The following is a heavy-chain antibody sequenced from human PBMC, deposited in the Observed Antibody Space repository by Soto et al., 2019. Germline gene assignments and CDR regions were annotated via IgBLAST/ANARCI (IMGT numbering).Heavy chain of an antibody. CDR1: GYTFTGYY. CDR3: ARVGYSGYDSRWAHVY. D-gene: IGHD5-12*01. Sequence: GASVKVSCKASGYTFTGYYMHWVRQAPGQGLEWMGGIIPIFGTANYAQKFQGRVTITADESTSTAYMELSSLRSEDTAVYYCARVGYSGYDSRWAHVYWGQGTLVTVSS. V-gene: IGHV1-69*13. CDR2: IIPIFGTA. J-gene: IGHJ4*02.